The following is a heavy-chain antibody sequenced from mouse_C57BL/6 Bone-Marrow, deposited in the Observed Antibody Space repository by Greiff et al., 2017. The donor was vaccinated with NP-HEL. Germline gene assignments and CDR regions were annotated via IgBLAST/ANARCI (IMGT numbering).Heavy chain of an antibody. J-gene: IGHJ2*01. CDR1: GYAFSSSW. CDR2: IDPENGDT. Sequence: VQLQQSGPELVKPGASVKISCKASGYAFSSSWMNWVKQRPGKGLEWIGRIDPENGDTEYASKFQGKATITADTSSNTAYLQLSSLTSEDTAVYYCTTITTVVATDYWGQGTTLTVSS. D-gene: IGHD1-1*01. CDR3: TTITTVVATDY. V-gene: IGHV1-82*01.